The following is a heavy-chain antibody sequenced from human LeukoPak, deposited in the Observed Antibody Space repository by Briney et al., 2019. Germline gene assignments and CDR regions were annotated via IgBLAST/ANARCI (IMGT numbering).Heavy chain of an antibody. CDR2: ICGSCVGT. CDR3: AKGVGCSGGPCYTGHGMDV. D-gene: IGHD2-15*01. J-gene: IGHJ6*02. Sequence: PGGSLSLSCAASGFTFSSYPMIWVRQSPGKGLEWVSAICGSCVGTYYADSVKGLLTISRDNSKNTLYLQVHSLRADDPAVDYCAKGVGCSGGPCYTGHGMDVWGQGTTVTVSS. V-gene: IGHV3-23*01. CDR1: GFTFSSYP.